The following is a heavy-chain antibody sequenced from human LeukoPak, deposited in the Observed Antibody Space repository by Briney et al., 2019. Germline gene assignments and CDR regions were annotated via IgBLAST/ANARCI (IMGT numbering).Heavy chain of an antibody. CDR2: ISSSGSTI. CDR1: GFTFSDYY. Sequence: PGGSLRLSCAASGFTFSDYYMGWIRQAPGKGLEWVSYISSSGSTIYYADSVKGRFTIYRDDAKNSLYLQMNSLRAEDTAVYYCASALGGSSFDYWGQGTLVTVSS. CDR3: ASALGGSSFDY. J-gene: IGHJ4*02. V-gene: IGHV3-11*04.